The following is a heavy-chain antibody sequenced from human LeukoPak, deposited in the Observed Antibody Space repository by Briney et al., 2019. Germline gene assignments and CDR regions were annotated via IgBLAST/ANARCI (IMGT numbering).Heavy chain of an antibody. V-gene: IGHV3-30*18. CDR2: ISYDGSNK. CDR1: GFTFSSYG. Sequence: GGSLRLSCAASGFTFSSYGMHWVRQAPGKGLEWVAVISYDGSNKYYVDSVKGRFTISRDNSKNTLYLQMISLRAEDTAVYYCAKPGYRYSGYDFSPDYWGQGTLVTVSS. CDR3: AKPGYRYSGYDFSPDY. J-gene: IGHJ4*02. D-gene: IGHD5-12*01.